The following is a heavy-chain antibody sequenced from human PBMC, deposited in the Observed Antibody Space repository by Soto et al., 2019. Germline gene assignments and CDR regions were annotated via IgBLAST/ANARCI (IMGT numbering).Heavy chain of an antibody. CDR2: INPSGGRT. Sequence: LVKGSCKSVGYTFTRDHVVCVRQAPGQGLEWMAMINPSGGRTKYAQIFQGRVTLTRDTSTGTVDMELSSLTSEDTAIYYCARGPSCGGVCYLFDYCGEGTQLTVSS. CDR1: GYTFTRDH. D-gene: IGHD2-21*02. J-gene: IGHJ4*02. V-gene: IGHV1-46*01. CDR3: ARGPSCGGVCYLFDY.